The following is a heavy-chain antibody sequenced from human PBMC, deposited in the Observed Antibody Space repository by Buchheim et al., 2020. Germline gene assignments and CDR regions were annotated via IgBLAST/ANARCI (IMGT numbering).Heavy chain of an antibody. Sequence: EVQLVESGGGLVQPGGSLRLSCAASGFTVSSNYMSWVRQAPGKGLEWVSVIYSGGSTYYADSVKGRFTISRDNSKNPLYLQMNSLRAEDTAVYYCARGYSGYDGFDYYYGMDVWGQGTT. J-gene: IGHJ6*02. CDR2: IYSGGST. CDR1: GFTVSSNY. V-gene: IGHV3-66*01. D-gene: IGHD5-12*01. CDR3: ARGYSGYDGFDYYYGMDV.